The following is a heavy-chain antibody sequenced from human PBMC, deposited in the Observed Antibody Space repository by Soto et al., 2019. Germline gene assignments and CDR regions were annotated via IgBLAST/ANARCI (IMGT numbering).Heavy chain of an antibody. CDR3: VRQYYDFWTDYPDFDY. Sequence: ASVKVSCKASGYTFNKYDITWVRQAPGQGLEWLGLISPNSGRPSYAQKFEGRVTMTTDTSTTTAYLELRSLRSDDTAVYYCVRQYYDFWTDYPDFDYWGQGTLVTVS. J-gene: IGHJ4*02. V-gene: IGHV1-18*04. CDR2: ISPNSGRP. CDR1: GYTFNKYD. D-gene: IGHD3-3*01.